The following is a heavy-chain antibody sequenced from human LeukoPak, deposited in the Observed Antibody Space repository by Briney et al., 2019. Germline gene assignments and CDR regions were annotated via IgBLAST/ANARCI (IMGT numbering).Heavy chain of an antibody. D-gene: IGHD3-3*01. Sequence: PSETLSLTCTVSGGSISSYYWSWIRQPPGKGLEWIGYIYYSGSTNYNPSLKSRVTISVDTSKNQFSLKLSSVTAADTAVYYCARGGSDFWSGYYVPYMDVWGKGTTVTVSS. CDR2: IYYSGST. CDR1: GGSISSYY. V-gene: IGHV4-59*01. CDR3: ARGGSDFWSGYYVPYMDV. J-gene: IGHJ6*03.